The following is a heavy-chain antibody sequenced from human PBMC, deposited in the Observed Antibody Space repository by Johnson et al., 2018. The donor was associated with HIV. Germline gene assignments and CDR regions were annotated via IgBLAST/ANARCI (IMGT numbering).Heavy chain of an antibody. V-gene: IGHV3-23*04. CDR2: ITASGGTT. J-gene: IGHJ3*02. CDR3: AKVRRAVYGFDI. Sequence: EQLVESGGGLVQPGTSLRLSCVASGFTFSNYAMTWVRQAPGEGLEWVADITASGGTTYYADSVQGRFTVSRDDSKNTLYLQMNSLRAEYTAVYYCAKVRRAVYGFDIWGQGTMVTVSS. CDR1: GFTFSNYA.